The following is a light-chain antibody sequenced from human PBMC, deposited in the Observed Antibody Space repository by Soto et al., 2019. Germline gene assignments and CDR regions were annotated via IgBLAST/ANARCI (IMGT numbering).Light chain of an antibody. CDR3: ATWEVSGLV. V-gene: IGLV1-51*01. CDR2: DSN. J-gene: IGLJ3*02. Sequence: QLVLTQPPSVSAAPGQMVTIACSGSTSNIENNHVSWYQQVPRTAPKLLIYDSNQRPSGVPDRFSASRSGTSATLGITGLQAGDEADYYCATWEVSGLVFGGGTQLTVL. CDR1: TSNIENNH.